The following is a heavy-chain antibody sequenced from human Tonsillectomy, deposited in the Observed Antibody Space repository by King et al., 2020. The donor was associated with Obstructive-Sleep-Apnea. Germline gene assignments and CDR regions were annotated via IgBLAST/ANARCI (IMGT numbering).Heavy chain of an antibody. Sequence: VQLVESGAEVKKPGASVKVSCKASGYSFTGNYMHWVRQAPGQGLEWMGWINPNSGGTDYAQKFQGRGTMTRDTSISTAYMELSRLSSDDTAVYYCARDAAAEFHRRVNYFDYWGQGTLVTVSS. CDR1: GYSFTGNY. V-gene: IGHV1-2*02. D-gene: IGHD6-13*01. CDR2: INPNSGGT. J-gene: IGHJ4*02. CDR3: ARDAAAEFHRRVNYFDY.